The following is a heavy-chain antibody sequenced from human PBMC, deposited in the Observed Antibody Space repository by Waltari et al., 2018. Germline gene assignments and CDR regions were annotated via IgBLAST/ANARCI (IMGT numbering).Heavy chain of an antibody. CDR3: TTDLGLWFGELYGMDV. J-gene: IGHJ6*02. D-gene: IGHD3-10*01. Sequence: ELHLVESGGGLVKPVWSLILSCAASGFTFSNALMSWVRQAPGKGLEWVGRMKRKTEGGKKDYAGNVKGRFTSVRDESKNTLYKQMNSLKIEETDVYYCTTDLGLWFGELYGMDVGGQGTTVSVSS. CDR1: GFTFSNAL. CDR2: MKRKTEGGKK. V-gene: IGHV3-15*01.